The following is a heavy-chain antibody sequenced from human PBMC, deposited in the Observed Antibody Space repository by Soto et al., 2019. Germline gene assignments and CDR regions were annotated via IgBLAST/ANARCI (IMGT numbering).Heavy chain of an antibody. CDR1: GFTFSSYA. J-gene: IGHJ6*02. D-gene: IGHD1-26*01. CDR3: AKARELLDSIYYGMDV. CDR2: ISGSGGST. Sequence: EVQLLESGGGLVQPGGSLRLSCAASGFTFSSYAMSWVRQAPGKGLEWVSAISGSGGSTYYADSVKGRFTISRDNSKNTLDLQMNSLRAEDTAVYYCAKARELLDSIYYGMDVWGQGTTVTVSS. V-gene: IGHV3-23*01.